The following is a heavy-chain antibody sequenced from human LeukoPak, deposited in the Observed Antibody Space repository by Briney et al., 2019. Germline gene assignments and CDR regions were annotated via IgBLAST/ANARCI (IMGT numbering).Heavy chain of an antibody. CDR3: AREGCFSTNCHVIGDDNWIDP. CDR1: GYTFTGYY. V-gene: IGHV1-2*02. D-gene: IGHD2-2*01. J-gene: IGHJ5*02. Sequence: ASVKVSCKASGYTFTGYYMHWVRQAPGQGLEWMGWINPDSGATHFAQKFQGRVIMTSDTSTSTVYLELSRLRSDDTAVYYCAREGCFSTNCHVIGDDNWIDPWGQGTLVTVSS. CDR2: INPDSGAT.